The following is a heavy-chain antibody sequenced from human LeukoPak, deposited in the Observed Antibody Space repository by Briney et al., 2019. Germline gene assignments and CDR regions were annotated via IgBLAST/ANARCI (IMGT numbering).Heavy chain of an antibody. CDR1: GFTFSSYW. CDR2: IKGDGSEK. Sequence: QPGGSLRLSCAASGFTFSSYWMTWVRQAPGKGLEWVGNIKGDGSEKYYVDSVKGRFTISRDNAKSSLYLQMNSLRAEDTAVYYCARVEFRWFDPWGQGTLVTVSS. J-gene: IGHJ5*02. V-gene: IGHV3-7*01. CDR3: ARVEFRWFDP.